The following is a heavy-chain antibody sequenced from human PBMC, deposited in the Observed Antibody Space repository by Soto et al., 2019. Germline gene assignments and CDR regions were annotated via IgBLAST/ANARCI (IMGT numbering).Heavy chain of an antibody. Sequence: AQVLQFGGGLVQPGGSLSLSCATSAFTFSSYAMPWVRQTPGKGLEWVSTVSRSGGTTYYADSVKGRFTISRDNSKNTLSLQMDSLRVEDAAIYYCARTGPADIVALDIWGQGAMVTVSS. CDR1: AFTFSSYA. CDR2: VSRSGGTT. V-gene: IGHV3-23*01. J-gene: IGHJ3*02. CDR3: ARTGPADIVALDI. D-gene: IGHD2-2*01.